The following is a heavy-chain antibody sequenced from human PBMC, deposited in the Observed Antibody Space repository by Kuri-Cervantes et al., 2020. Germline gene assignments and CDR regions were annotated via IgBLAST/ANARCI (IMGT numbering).Heavy chain of an antibody. V-gene: IGHV4-39*07. Sequence: SETLSLTCTVSGGSISSSSYYWGWIRQPPGKGLEWIGEINHSGSTNQNPSLKSRVTISVDTSKNQFSLKLSSVTAADTAVYYCARRRYGDYDDWYLDLWGRGTLVTVSS. J-gene: IGHJ2*01. CDR1: GGSISSSSYY. D-gene: IGHD4-17*01. CDR2: INHSGST. CDR3: ARRRYGDYDDWYLDL.